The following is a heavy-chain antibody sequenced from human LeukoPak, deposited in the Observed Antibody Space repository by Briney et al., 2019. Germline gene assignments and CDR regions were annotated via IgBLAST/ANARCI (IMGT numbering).Heavy chain of an antibody. CDR2: ISDSSITM. V-gene: IGHV3-48*04. Sequence: GGSLRLSCAASGFTFSNHNMVWVRQPPGKGLEWISYISDSSITMYYADSVKGRFTISRDNAKNSLFLQMNSLRGKDTAVYYCARDGGFCSGGFCYRLFDPWGQGTLVTVSS. CDR3: ARDGGFCSGGFCYRLFDP. J-gene: IGHJ5*02. CDR1: GFTFSNHN. D-gene: IGHD2-15*01.